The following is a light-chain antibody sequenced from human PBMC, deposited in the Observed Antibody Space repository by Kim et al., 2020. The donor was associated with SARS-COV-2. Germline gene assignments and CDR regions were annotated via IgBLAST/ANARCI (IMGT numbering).Light chain of an antibody. CDR3: QQYHNSPPT. J-gene: IGKJ1*01. CDR2: GAS. CDR1: HGISSN. V-gene: IGKV3D-15*01. Sequence: EIVVTQSPVTLSVSPGERATLSCRASHGISSNLDWYQQKPGQAPRLLISGASTRDTGIPDRFSGGGSGTEFTLTISSLQSEDFAVYYCQQYHNSPPTFGQGTKVDIK.